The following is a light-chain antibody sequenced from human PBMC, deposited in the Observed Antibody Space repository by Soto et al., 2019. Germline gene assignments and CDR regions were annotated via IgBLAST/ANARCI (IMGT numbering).Light chain of an antibody. Sequence: DIQMTQSPPSLSASVGDRVTITCRASQTISSYLHWYQQKPGKAPNLLIFAASTLQSGVPSRFSGSGSGTGFTLTITSLQPEDFATYYCLQTYSTPWTFGQGTRVEIK. CDR1: QTISSY. CDR2: AAS. J-gene: IGKJ1*01. CDR3: LQTYSTPWT. V-gene: IGKV1-39*01.